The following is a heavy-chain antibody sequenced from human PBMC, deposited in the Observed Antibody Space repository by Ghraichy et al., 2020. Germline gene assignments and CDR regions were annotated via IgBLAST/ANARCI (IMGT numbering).Heavy chain of an antibody. Sequence: GGSLRLSCAASGITFSDSDMHWARQASGKGLEWLGHIRTKADNYATTYAASVKGRFTISRDDSKNTAYLQMNNLESDDTAVYYCTRPYDTYYHLYGVDVWGQGTAVSVSS. V-gene: IGHV3-73*01. D-gene: IGHD3-9*01. J-gene: IGHJ6*02. CDR3: TRPYDTYYHLYGVDV. CDR1: GITFSDSD. CDR2: IRTKADNYAT.